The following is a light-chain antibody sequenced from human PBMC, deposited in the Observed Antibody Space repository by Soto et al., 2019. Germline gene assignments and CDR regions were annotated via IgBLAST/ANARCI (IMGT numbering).Light chain of an antibody. CDR3: QQSYSAPLT. Sequence: DIQLTQSPSSLSASVGDRVTITCRARRIISSYLNWYQQKPGKAPDLLIYAASSLRSGVPSRFSGSGSGTDFTLTISSLQPEDFATYYCQQSYSAPLTFGGGTKVDI. CDR2: AAS. J-gene: IGKJ4*01. V-gene: IGKV1-39*01. CDR1: RIISSY.